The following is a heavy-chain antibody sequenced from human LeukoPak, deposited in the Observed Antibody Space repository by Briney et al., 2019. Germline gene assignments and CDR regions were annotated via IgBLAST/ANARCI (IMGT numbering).Heavy chain of an antibody. D-gene: IGHD6-6*01. CDR1: GFTFSNYA. Sequence: PGGSLRLSCAATGFTFSNYAMSWVRQAPGKGLEWVSAISGSGGSTYYADSVKGRFTIFRDNSKNTLYLRMSSLRAEDTAVYYCAKDPGDTEYQLPNAFHICGQGTGVTVSS. CDR3: AKDPGDTEYQLPNAFHI. J-gene: IGHJ3*02. CDR2: ISGSGGST. V-gene: IGHV3-23*01.